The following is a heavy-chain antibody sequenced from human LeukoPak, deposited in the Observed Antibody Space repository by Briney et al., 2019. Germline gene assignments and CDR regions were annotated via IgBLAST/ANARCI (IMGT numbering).Heavy chain of an antibody. D-gene: IGHD3-3*01. V-gene: IGHV3-53*01. CDR2: IDSDGNT. J-gene: IGHJ4*02. Sequence: PGRSLRLSCAASGFTVNNNYMTWVRQAPGKGLDWVSAIDSDGNTYYADSVMGRFSISRDNSKHMVLLQMNSLRAEDTAVYYCARGLHDLWRGHMGYWGQGTLVTVSS. CDR1: GFTVNNNY. CDR3: ARGLHDLWRGHMGY.